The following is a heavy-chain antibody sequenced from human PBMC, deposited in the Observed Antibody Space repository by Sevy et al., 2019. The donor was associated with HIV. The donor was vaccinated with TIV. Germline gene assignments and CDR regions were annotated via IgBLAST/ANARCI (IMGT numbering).Heavy chain of an antibody. J-gene: IGHJ3*02. D-gene: IGHD3-22*01. V-gene: IGHV1-3*01. CDR3: ARDKSYYYDSSGYDAFDI. CDR1: GYTFTSYA. Sequence: ASVKVSCKASGYTFTSYAMHWVRQAPGQRLEWMGWINAGNGNTKYSQKFQGRVTITRETSASTAYMELSSLRSEDTAVYYCARDKSYYYDSSGYDAFDIWGQGTMVTVSS. CDR2: INAGNGNT.